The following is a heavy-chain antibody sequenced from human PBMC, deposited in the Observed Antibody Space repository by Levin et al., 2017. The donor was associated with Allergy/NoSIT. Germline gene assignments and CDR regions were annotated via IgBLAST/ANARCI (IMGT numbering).Heavy chain of an antibody. CDR3: ARGVPTYYYDSSGHYPYFDY. CDR1: GESFSGYY. Sequence: SETLSLTCAVYGESFSGYYWTWIRQPPGKGLECIGEIDLSGSANYNPSLKSRVTISVDTSKNQFSLKVTSVTAADTAVYYCARGVPTYYYDSSGHYPYFDYWGQGTLVTVTS. J-gene: IGHJ4*02. V-gene: IGHV4-34*01. CDR2: IDLSGSA. D-gene: IGHD3-22*01.